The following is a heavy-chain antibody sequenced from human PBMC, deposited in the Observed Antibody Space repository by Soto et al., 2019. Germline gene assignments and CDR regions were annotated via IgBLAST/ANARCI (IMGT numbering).Heavy chain of an antibody. CDR2: IIPIFGTA. CDR3: ARDSRDGHSSSWYYYYGMDV. CDR1: GGTFSSYA. D-gene: IGHD6-13*01. Sequence: SVKVSCKASGGTFSSYAISWVRPAPGQGLEWMGGIIPIFGTANYAQKFQGRVTITADESTSTAYMELSSLRSEDTAVYYCARDSRDGHSSSWYYYYGMDVWG. V-gene: IGHV1-69*13. J-gene: IGHJ6*02.